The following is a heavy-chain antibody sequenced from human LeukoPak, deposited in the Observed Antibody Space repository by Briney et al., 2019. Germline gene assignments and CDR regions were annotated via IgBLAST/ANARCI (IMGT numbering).Heavy chain of an antibody. Sequence: GASVKVSCKASGYTFTGYYMHWVRQAPGQGREWRGGINPNSGGTNYAQKFQGRGTMTRDTAIRTAYMELSRLRSDDTAVYYCARDIGYCSSTSCQTDYWGQGTLFTVSS. J-gene: IGHJ4*02. CDR3: ARDIGYCSSTSCQTDY. V-gene: IGHV1-2*02. CDR2: INPNSGGT. D-gene: IGHD2-2*01. CDR1: GYTFTGYY.